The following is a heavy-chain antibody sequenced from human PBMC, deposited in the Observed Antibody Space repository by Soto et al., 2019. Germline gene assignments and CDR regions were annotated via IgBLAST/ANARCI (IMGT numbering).Heavy chain of an antibody. CDR3: ALIVVVPGARGRWLGH. CDR2: IIPIFGTA. Sequence: SSVKVSCKASGGTFSSYAISWVRQAPGQGLEWMGGIIPIFGTANYAQKFQGRVTITPDESPGTANMKLSSLRSEDTAEYYCALIVVVPGARGRWLGHWGEASLVTLSS. D-gene: IGHD2-2*01. CDR1: GGTFSSYA. V-gene: IGHV1-69*13. J-gene: IGHJ5*02.